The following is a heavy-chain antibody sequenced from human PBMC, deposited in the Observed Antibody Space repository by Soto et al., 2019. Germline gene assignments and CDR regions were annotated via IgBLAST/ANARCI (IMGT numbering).Heavy chain of an antibody. Sequence: SLRLSCAASGFTFTSYGMHWVRQAPGKGLEWVSSISSSSSYIYYADSVKGRFTISRDNAKNSLYLQMNSLRAEDTAVCYCARDRITIFGVAYSYSYGMDVWGQGTTVTVSS. CDR3: ARDRITIFGVAYSYSYGMDV. CDR2: ISSSSSYI. CDR1: GFTFTSYG. J-gene: IGHJ6*02. D-gene: IGHD3-3*01. V-gene: IGHV3-21*01.